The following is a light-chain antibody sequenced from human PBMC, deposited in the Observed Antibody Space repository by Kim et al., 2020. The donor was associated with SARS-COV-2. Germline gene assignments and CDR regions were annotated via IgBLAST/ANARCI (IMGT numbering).Light chain of an antibody. V-gene: IGLV3-19*01. CDR2: GKN. J-gene: IGLJ3*02. Sequence: ELTQDPAVSVALGQTVRITCQGDSLRSYYASWYRQKPGQAPVLVIYGKNNRPSGIPDRFSGSSSGNTASLTITGAQAEDEADYYCNSRDSSGNHQVFGGGTQLTVL. CDR3: NSRDSSGNHQV. CDR1: SLRSYY.